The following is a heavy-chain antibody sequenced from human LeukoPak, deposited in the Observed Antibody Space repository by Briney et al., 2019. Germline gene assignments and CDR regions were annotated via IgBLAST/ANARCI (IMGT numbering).Heavy chain of an antibody. V-gene: IGHV1-18*01. CDR2: ISAYNGNT. CDR3: ARDAVDTAMVDPNSFDY. Sequence: GASVTVSCKASGYTFTSYGISWVRQAPGQGLEWMGWISAYNGNTNYAQKLQGRVTMTTDTSTSTAYLEVRSLRSDDTAVYYCARDAVDTAMVDPNSFDYWGQGTLVTVSS. CDR1: GYTFTSYG. J-gene: IGHJ4*02. D-gene: IGHD5-18*01.